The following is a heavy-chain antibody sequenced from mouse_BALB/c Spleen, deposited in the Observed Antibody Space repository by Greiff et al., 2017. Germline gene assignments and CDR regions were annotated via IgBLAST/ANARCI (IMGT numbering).Heavy chain of an antibody. CDR2: ISSGSSTI. Sequence: EVQGVESGGGLVQPGGSRKLSCAASGFTFSSFGMHWVRQAPEKGLEWVAYISSGSSTIYYADTVKGRFTISRDNPKNTLFLQMTSLRSEDTAMYYCARKGNYVGVYAMDYWGQGTSVTVSS. D-gene: IGHD2-1*01. CDR1: GFTFSSFG. V-gene: IGHV5-17*02. J-gene: IGHJ4*01. CDR3: ARKGNYVGVYAMDY.